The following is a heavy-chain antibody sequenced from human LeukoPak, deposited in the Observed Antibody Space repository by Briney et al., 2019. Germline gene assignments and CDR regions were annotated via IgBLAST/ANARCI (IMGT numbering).Heavy chain of an antibody. CDR3: AKEYSGYDFDY. Sequence: GGSPRLSCAASGFTLRSYDMSWVRQAPGKGLEWVAATSGSGANTYYADSVKGRFTISRDNSQNTLYLQMDSLRAEDTAVYYCAKEYSGYDFDYWGQGTLVTVSS. CDR1: GFTLRSYD. V-gene: IGHV3-23*01. CDR2: TSGSGANT. D-gene: IGHD5-12*01. J-gene: IGHJ4*02.